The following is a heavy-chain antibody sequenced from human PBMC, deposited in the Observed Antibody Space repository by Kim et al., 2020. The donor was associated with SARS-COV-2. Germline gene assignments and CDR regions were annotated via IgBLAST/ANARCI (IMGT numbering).Heavy chain of an antibody. Sequence: GESLKISCKGSGYSFTSYWISWVRQMPGKGLEWMGRIDPSDSYTNYSPSFQGHVTISADKSISTAYLQWRSLKASDTAMYYCARQIEYYYDSSGYYPSAFDIWGQGTMVTVSS. V-gene: IGHV5-10-1*01. CDR2: IDPSDSYT. J-gene: IGHJ3*02. CDR1: GYSFTSYW. CDR3: ARQIEYYYDSSGYYPSAFDI. D-gene: IGHD3-22*01.